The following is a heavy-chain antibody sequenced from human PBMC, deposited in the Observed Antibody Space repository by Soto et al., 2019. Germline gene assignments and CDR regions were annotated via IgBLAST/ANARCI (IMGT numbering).Heavy chain of an antibody. CDR2: INSNGGTA. J-gene: IGHJ4*02. V-gene: IGHV3-23*01. D-gene: IGHD3-10*01. Sequence: EVQLLEAGGGLVQPGGSLRLSCAASGFTFGSSAMSWVRQAPGKGLEWVSAINSNGGTATYPDSVQGRFTISGDNSKNTLYLQMNNLRAEDTAVYFCAKDSYGGSGSYQWGTFDYWGQGTLVTVSS. CDR1: GFTFGSSA. CDR3: AKDSYGGSGSYQWGTFDY.